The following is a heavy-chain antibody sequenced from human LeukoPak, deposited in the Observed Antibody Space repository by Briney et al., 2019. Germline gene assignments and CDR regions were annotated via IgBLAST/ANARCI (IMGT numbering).Heavy chain of an antibody. V-gene: IGHV6-1*01. Sequence: SQTLSLTCVISGDSVSSNSENWNWIRQSPSRGLEWLGRTYYRSKWYNDYAVSVKSRITINPDTSKNQFSLQLNSVTPEDTAVYYCARTYDGDMDVWGKGTTVTVSS. J-gene: IGHJ6*03. CDR3: ARTYDGDMDV. D-gene: IGHD3-16*01. CDR2: TYYRSKWYN. CDR1: GDSVSSNSEN.